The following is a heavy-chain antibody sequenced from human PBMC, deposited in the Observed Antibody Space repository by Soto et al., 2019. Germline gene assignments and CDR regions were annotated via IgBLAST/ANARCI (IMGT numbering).Heavy chain of an antibody. CDR1: GFVVSETY. V-gene: IGHV3-53*01. CDR3: ARDCGGGSCYPALGA. CDR2: TYSGGST. Sequence: EVQVVESGGGLIQPGGSLRLSCAASGFVVSETYMSWVRLAPGRGLQWVSFTYSGGSTYYADSVKGRFTISRDSSRNTLYLQMNSLRVEDTAVYYCARDCGGGSCYPALGAWGQGTLVTVSS. D-gene: IGHD2-15*01. J-gene: IGHJ5*02.